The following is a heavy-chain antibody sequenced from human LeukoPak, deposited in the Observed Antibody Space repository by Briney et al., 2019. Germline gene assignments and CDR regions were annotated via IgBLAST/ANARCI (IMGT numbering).Heavy chain of an antibody. CDR3: ARDEYCSGGSCYSDY. Sequence: SVKVSCKASGYTFTSYGISWVRQAPGQGLEWMGRIIPILGIANYAQKFQGRVTITADKSTSTAYMELSSLRSEDTAVYYCARDEYCSGGSCYSDYWGQGTLVTVSS. J-gene: IGHJ4*02. CDR1: GYTFTSYG. D-gene: IGHD2-15*01. V-gene: IGHV1-69*04. CDR2: IIPILGIA.